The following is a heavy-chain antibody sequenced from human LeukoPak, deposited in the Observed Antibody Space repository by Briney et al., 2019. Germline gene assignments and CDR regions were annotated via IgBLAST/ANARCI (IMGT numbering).Heavy chain of an antibody. CDR2: ISAYNGNT. J-gene: IGHJ6*02. CDR1: GYTFTSYG. D-gene: IGHD2-15*01. Sequence: ASVKVSCKASGYTFTSYGISWVRQAPGQGLEWMGWISAYNGNTNYAQKLQGRVTMTTDTSTSTAYMELRSLRSDDTAVYYCARAGVDGTDYYYYGIDVWGQGTTVTVSS. CDR3: ARAGVDGTDYYYYGIDV. V-gene: IGHV1-18*01.